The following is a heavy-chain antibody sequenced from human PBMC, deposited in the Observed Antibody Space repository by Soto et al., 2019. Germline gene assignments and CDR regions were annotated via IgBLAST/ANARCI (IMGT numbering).Heavy chain of an antibody. CDR1: GYTFTSYY. J-gene: IGHJ4*02. D-gene: IGHD6-6*01. Sequence: ASVKVSCKASGYTFTSYYMHWVRQAPGQGLEWMGIINPSGGRKSYAQKFQGRVTMTRDTSTSTVYMELSSLRSEDTAVYYCARDKQIIAARPTGAGYWGQGTLVTVSS. V-gene: IGHV1-46*01. CDR3: ARDKQIIAARPTGAGY. CDR2: INPSGGRK.